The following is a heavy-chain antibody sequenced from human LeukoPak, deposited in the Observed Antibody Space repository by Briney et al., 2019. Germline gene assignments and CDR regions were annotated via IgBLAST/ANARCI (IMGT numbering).Heavy chain of an antibody. D-gene: IGHD3-22*01. CDR3: ARGSPKSGYYYGYFDY. V-gene: IGHV3-30-3*01. CDR1: GFTFSSYA. Sequence: PGGSLRLSCAASGFTFSSYAMHWVRQAPGKGLEWVAVISYDGSNKYYADSVKGRFTISRDNSKNTLYLQMNSLRAEDTAVYYCARGSPKSGYYYGYFDYWGQGTLVTVSS. CDR2: ISYDGSNK. J-gene: IGHJ4*02.